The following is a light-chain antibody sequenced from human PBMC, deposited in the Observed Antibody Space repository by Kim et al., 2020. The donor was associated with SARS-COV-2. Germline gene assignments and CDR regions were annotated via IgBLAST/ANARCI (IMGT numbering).Light chain of an antibody. J-gene: IGLJ3*02. CDR1: KLGDKY. CDR2: QDG. CDR3: QAWDSSTWV. Sequence: SYELTQPPSVSVSPGQTASITCFGDKLGDKYACWYQQKPGQSPVLVIYQDGKRPSGIPERFSGSNSGNTATLTISGTQAMDEADYYCQAWDSSTWVFGGG. V-gene: IGLV3-1*01.